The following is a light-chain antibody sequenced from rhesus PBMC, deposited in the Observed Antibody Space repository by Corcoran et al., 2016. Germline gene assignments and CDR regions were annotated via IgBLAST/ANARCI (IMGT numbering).Light chain of an antibody. V-gene: IGKV3-24*04. CDR3: QKSSNLLT. J-gene: IGKJ4*01. Sequence: ETVVTQSPATLALSPGERATLSCRASQSVGSYLAWYQQHPGQAPRHLIYGASSRATGIPDRFSGRGSGTDFTLTISSVEPEDVGIYYCQKSSNLLTFGGGTKVEIK. CDR2: GAS. CDR1: QSVGSY.